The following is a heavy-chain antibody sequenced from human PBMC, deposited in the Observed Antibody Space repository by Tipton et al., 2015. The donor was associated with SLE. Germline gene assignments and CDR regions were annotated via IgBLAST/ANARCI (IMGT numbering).Heavy chain of an antibody. CDR1: GGSISSGGYY. D-gene: IGHD3-10*01. CDR2: IYYSGST. V-gene: IGHV4-31*03. CDR3: ARVSARGNYYGSGSWNDAFDI. Sequence: TLSLTCTVSGGSISSGGYYWSWIRQHPGKGLGWIGHIYYSGSTYYNPSLKSRVTISVDTSKNQFSLKLSSVTAADTAVYYCARVSARGNYYGSGSWNDAFDIWGQGTMVTVSS. J-gene: IGHJ3*02.